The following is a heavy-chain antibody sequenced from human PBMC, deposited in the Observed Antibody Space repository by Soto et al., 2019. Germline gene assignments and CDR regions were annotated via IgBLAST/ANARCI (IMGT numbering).Heavy chain of an antibody. Sequence: SAGKGLEWIGRIHGSGSATYNPSLRSRVTMSVDTSRNQFSLKVNSVTGADTAVYFCARSSHKDSWLDSWGQGTLGTVSS. J-gene: IGHJ5*01. D-gene: IGHD6-13*01. CDR3: ARSSHKDSWLDS. CDR2: IHGSGSA. V-gene: IGHV4-59*10.